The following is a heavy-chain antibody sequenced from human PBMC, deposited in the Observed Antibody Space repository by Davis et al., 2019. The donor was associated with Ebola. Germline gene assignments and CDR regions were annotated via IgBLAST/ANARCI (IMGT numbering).Heavy chain of an antibody. CDR2: ISGSGGST. Sequence: GESLKISCAASGFTFSGYWMTWVRQAPGKGLEWVSAISGSGGSTYYADSVKGRFTISRDNSKNTLYLQMNSLRAEDTAVYYCAKDVGWSPRYYFDYWGQGTLVTVSS. CDR1: GFTFSGYW. CDR3: AKDVGWSPRYYFDY. V-gene: IGHV3-23*01. J-gene: IGHJ4*02. D-gene: IGHD2-15*01.